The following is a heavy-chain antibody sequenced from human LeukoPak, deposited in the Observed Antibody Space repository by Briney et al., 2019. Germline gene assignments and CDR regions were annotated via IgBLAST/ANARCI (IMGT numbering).Heavy chain of an antibody. CDR2: FDPEAGKT. CDR1: GYSLTELS. J-gene: IGHJ4*02. D-gene: IGHD2-15*01. V-gene: IGHV1-24*01. CDR3: ATDMVGYCGGVTCYSEAY. Sequence: ASVKVSCKVSGYSLTELSMHWVRQAPGKGLEWMGGFDPEAGKTIYAQNLHGRLTVTDDTSTDTAYMQLSSLGSEDTAVYYCATDMVGYCGGVTCYSEAYWGQGTLVTVSS.